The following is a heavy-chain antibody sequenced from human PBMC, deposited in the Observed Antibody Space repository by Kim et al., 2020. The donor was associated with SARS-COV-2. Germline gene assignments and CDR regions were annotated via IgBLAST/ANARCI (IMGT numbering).Heavy chain of an antibody. CDR2: VNPGSGNT. D-gene: IGHD3-10*01. CDR3: ARGKVAGSGTNDYFDC. Sequence: ASVKVSCKASGYTFTSDDINWVRQATGQGLEWMGWVNPGSGNTGYAQKFKGGITMTRNTSISTAYMELSSLRSEDTAVYYCARGKVAGSGTNDYFDCWGQGTLVTVSS. V-gene: IGHV1-8*01. J-gene: IGHJ4*02. CDR1: GYTFTSDD.